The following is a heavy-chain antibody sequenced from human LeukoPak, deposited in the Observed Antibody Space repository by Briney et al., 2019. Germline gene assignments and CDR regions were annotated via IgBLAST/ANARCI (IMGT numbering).Heavy chain of an antibody. V-gene: IGHV4-34*01. CDR3: ARAHSIASYYYGVDV. Sequence: SETLSLTCGVYGGSFSGPYWSWIRQPPGKGLEWIGDINHSGSTNYNPSLKSRVAISVDTSKNQFSLKVTSVTAADTAVYYCARAHSIASYYYGVDVWGQGTTVTVSS. J-gene: IGHJ6*02. D-gene: IGHD2/OR15-2a*01. CDR2: INHSGST. CDR1: GGSFSGPY.